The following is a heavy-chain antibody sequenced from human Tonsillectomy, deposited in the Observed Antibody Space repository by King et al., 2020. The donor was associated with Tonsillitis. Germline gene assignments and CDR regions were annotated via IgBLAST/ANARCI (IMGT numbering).Heavy chain of an antibody. D-gene: IGHD3-10*01. V-gene: IGHV5-10-1*03. CDR2: IDPNGSYT. Sequence: VQLVESGAEVKKPGESLRISCTASGYSFSNYWITWVRQTPGKGLEWMGRIDPNGSYTKYKPSFQGHVTMSADESITTAYLQWSSLQASDTAMYYCARLDHYYGTGSSPFGMDVWGQGTPVIVSS. CDR3: ARLDHYYGTGSSPFGMDV. CDR1: GYSFSNYW. J-gene: IGHJ6*02.